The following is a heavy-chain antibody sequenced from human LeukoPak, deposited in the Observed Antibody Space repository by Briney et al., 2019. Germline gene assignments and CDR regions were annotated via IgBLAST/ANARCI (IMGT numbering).Heavy chain of an antibody. D-gene: IGHD6-13*01. CDR1: GFTFSNYG. CDR2: IWYDGSNQ. J-gene: IGHJ3*01. V-gene: IGHV3-33*01. Sequence: GGSLRLSCITSGFTFSNYGFHWVRQAPGKGLEWTAAIWYDGSNQYYPDSVKGRFTISRDNSKNTIYLQMNSLRIEDTAMYYCARDLSSSWSPGVWGQGAMVSVSS. CDR3: ARDLSSSWSPGV.